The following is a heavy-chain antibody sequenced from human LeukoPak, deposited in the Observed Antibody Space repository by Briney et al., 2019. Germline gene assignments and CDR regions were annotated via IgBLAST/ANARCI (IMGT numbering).Heavy chain of an antibody. D-gene: IGHD3-10*01. CDR1: GYTFTSYY. J-gene: IGHJ6*02. V-gene: IGHV1-46*01. Sequence: ASVKVSCKASGYTFTSYYMHWVRQAPGQGLEWMGIINPSGGSTNYAQKFQGRVTITADKSTSTAYMELSSLRSEDTAVYYCARDLGYYYGSGSYYTPYYYYGMDVWGQGTTVTVSS. CDR3: ARDLGYYYGSGSYYTPYYYYGMDV. CDR2: INPSGGST.